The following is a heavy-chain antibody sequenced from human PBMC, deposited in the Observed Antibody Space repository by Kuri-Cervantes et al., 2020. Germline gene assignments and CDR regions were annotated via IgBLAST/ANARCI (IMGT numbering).Heavy chain of an antibody. CDR2: ISYDGSNK. J-gene: IGHJ6*02. CDR3: ARGGSCTNGVCYRYYYGMDV. D-gene: IGHD2-8*01. V-gene: IGHV3-30-3*01. Sequence: GESLKISCAASGFTFSSYAMHWVRQAPGKGLEWVAVISYDGSNKYYADSVKGRFTISRDNSKNTLYLQMNSLRAEDTAVYYCARGGSCTNGVCYRYYYGMDVWGQGTTVTVSS. CDR1: GFTFSSYA.